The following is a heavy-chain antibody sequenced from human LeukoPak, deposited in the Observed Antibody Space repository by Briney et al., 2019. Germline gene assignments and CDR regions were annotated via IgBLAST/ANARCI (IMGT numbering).Heavy chain of an antibody. CDR2: IIPIFGTA. Sequence: SVKVSCKASGGTFSSYAISWVRQAPGQGLEWMGGIIPIFGTANYAQKFQGRVTITADKSTSTAYMELSSLRSEDTAVYYCARDYAATYYYYMDVWGKGTTVTVSS. V-gene: IGHV1-69*06. CDR1: GGTFSSYA. D-gene: IGHD1-26*01. J-gene: IGHJ6*03. CDR3: ARDYAATYYYYMDV.